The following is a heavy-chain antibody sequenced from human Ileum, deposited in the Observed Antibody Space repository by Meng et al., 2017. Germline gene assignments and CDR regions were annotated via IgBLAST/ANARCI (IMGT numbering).Heavy chain of an antibody. D-gene: IGHD3-22*01. Sequence: ESAPRLVKPSGTRSLTCAVSGTWWSWVRQPPGKGLEWIGEIFQSGRTDYNPSLKSRVTISIDKSKSQISLQLSAVTAADTAVYSCATSNDRDVYYLGYWGQGTLVTVSS. CDR1: GTW. CDR2: IFQSGRT. V-gene: IGHV4-4*02. CDR3: ATSNDRDVYYLGY. J-gene: IGHJ4*02.